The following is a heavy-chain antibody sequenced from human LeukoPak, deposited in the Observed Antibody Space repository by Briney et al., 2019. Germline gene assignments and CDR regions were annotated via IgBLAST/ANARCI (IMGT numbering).Heavy chain of an antibody. CDR2: IYYSGST. V-gene: IGHV4-61*08. Sequence: PSETLSLTCTVPGGSVSSSGSYWSWIRQPPGKGLEWFAYIYYSGSTTYNPSLKSRVIISVDTSKNQFSLRLSSVTAADTAVYYCARSNSFYYDSWGQGTLVTVSS. CDR1: GGSVSSSGSY. J-gene: IGHJ5*02. D-gene: IGHD3-16*01. CDR3: ARSNSFYYDS.